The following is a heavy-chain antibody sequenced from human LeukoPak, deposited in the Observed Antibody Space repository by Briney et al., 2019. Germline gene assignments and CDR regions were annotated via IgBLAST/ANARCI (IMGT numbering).Heavy chain of an antibody. Sequence: PGGSLRLSCVASGFTFSTYTMNWVRQAPGKGLEWVSAISGSGGSTYYADSVKGRFTISRDNSKNTLYLQMNSLRAEDTAVYYCAGYCSGGSCYWYYFDYWGQGTLVTVSS. CDR1: GFTFSTYT. J-gene: IGHJ4*02. CDR3: AGYCSGGSCYWYYFDY. CDR2: ISGSGGST. V-gene: IGHV3-23*01. D-gene: IGHD2-15*01.